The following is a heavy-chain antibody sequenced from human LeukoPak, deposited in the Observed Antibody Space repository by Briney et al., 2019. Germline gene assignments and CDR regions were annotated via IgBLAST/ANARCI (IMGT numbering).Heavy chain of an antibody. Sequence: TGGSLRLSCAASGFTFSSYGMHWVRQAPGKGLEWVAVISYDGSNKYYADSVKGRFTISRDNSKNTLYLQMNSLRAEDTAVYYCAKDHSSGWYGGLDYWGQGTLVTVSS. D-gene: IGHD6-19*01. CDR2: ISYDGSNK. CDR1: GFTFSSYG. V-gene: IGHV3-30*18. CDR3: AKDHSSGWYGGLDY. J-gene: IGHJ4*02.